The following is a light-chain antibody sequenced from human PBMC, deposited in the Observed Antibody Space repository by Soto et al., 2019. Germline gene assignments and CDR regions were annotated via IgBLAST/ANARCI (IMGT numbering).Light chain of an antibody. Sequence: DIQMTQSHSTLSASVGDRVTITCRASQSISSWLAWYQQKPGKAPKLLIYDASSLESGVPSRFGGSGSGTEFTLTISSLQPDDFATYYCQQYNSFTWTVGQGTKVDIK. V-gene: IGKV1-5*01. CDR1: QSISSW. CDR2: DAS. CDR3: QQYNSFTWT. J-gene: IGKJ1*01.